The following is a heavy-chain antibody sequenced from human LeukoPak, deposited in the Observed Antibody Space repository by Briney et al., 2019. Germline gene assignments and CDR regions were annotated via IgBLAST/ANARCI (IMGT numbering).Heavy chain of an antibody. D-gene: IGHD3-9*01. CDR2: INPNSGGT. J-gene: IGHJ3*01. V-gene: IGHV1-2*02. CDR3: VPDRVYQFSSTGWRAFDV. Sequence: GASVNVSCKASGYTFTGYYMHWVRQAPGQGLEWMGWINPNSGGTNYAQKFQGRVTMTRDTPSSTSYLELSTLTSDATAVYYCVPDRVYQFSSTGWRAFDVCGPGTSVTVSS. CDR1: GYTFTGYY.